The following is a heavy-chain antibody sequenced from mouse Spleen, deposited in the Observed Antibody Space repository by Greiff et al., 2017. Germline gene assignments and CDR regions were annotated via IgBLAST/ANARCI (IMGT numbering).Heavy chain of an antibody. D-gene: IGHD2-4*01. CDR3: ARGGLRGAMDY. J-gene: IGHJ4*01. CDR1: GYTFTSYV. Sequence: VQLKQSGPELVKPGASVKMSCKASGYTFTSYVMHWVKQKPGQGLEWIGYINPYNDGTKYNEKFKGKATLTADKSSSTAYMQLSSLTSDDSAVYFCARGGLRGAMDYWGQGTSVTVSS. CDR2: INPYNDGT. V-gene: IGHV1-14*01.